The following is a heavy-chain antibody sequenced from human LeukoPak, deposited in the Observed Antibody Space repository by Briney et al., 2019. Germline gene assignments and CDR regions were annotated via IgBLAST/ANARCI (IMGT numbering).Heavy chain of an antibody. Sequence: PGGSLRLSCAASGFTFSSYAMSWVSQAPGKGLEWVSVISGSGGSTYYADSVKGRFTISRDNSKNTLYLQMNSLRAEDTAVYYCAKLLSSTYVKSPSDYWGQGTLVTVSS. CDR2: ISGSGGST. V-gene: IGHV3-23*01. CDR3: AKLLSSTYVKSPSDY. D-gene: IGHD2-2*01. CDR1: GFTFSSYA. J-gene: IGHJ4*02.